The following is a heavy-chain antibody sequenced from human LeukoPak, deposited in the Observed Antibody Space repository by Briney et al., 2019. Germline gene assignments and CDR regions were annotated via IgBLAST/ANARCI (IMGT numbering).Heavy chain of an antibody. Sequence: GGSLRLSCAASGFTFSSYAMSWVRRAPGKGLEWVSSISGSGGSTYYADSVKGRFTISRDNSKNTLYLQMNSLRPEDTAVYYCAKGNGFCSVTSCSYYYYMDVWGKGTTVTVSS. V-gene: IGHV3-23*01. CDR3: AKGNGFCSVTSCSYYYYMDV. D-gene: IGHD2-2*01. J-gene: IGHJ6*03. CDR2: ISGSGGST. CDR1: GFTFSSYA.